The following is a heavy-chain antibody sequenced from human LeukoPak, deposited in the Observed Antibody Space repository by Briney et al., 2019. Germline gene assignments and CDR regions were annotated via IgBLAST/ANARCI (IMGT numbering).Heavy chain of an antibody. CDR2: IWYDGSNK. CDR3: ASRSRQWLGVDY. CDR1: GFTFSSYG. J-gene: IGHJ4*02. D-gene: IGHD6-19*01. Sequence: PGGSLRLSCAASGFTFSSYGMHWVRQAPGKGLEWVAVIWYDGSNKYYADSVKGRFTISRDNSKNTLYLQMNSLRAEDTAVYYCASRSRQWLGVDYWGQGTLVTVSS. V-gene: IGHV3-33*01.